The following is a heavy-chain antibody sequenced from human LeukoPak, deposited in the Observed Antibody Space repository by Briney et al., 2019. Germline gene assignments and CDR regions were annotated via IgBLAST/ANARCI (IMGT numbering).Heavy chain of an antibody. Sequence: AGGSLRLSCAASGFTFSNAWMSWVRQAPGKGLEWVGRIKSKADGGTTDYAAPVKGRFTISRDDSKNTLYLQMNSLKTEDTAVYYCTTDGGWYYFDYWGQGTLVTVSS. CDR1: GFTFSNAW. V-gene: IGHV3-15*01. CDR2: IKSKADGGTT. CDR3: TTDGGWYYFDY. D-gene: IGHD6-19*01. J-gene: IGHJ4*02.